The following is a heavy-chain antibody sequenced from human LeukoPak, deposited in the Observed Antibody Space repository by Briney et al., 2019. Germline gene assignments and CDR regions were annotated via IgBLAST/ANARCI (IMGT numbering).Heavy chain of an antibody. V-gene: IGHV4-59*01. J-gene: IGHJ4*02. CDR3: ARWGAWELPYYFDY. CDR1: GGSISSYY. D-gene: IGHD1-26*01. Sequence: SETLSLTCTVSGGSISSYYWSWIRQPPGKGLEWIGYIYYSGSTNYNPSLKSRVTISVDTSKNQFSLKLSSVTAADTAVYYCARWGAWELPYYFDYWGQGTLVTVSS. CDR2: IYYSGST.